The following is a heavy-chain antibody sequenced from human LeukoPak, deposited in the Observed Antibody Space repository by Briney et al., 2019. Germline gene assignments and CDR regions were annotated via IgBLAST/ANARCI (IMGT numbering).Heavy chain of an antibody. CDR1: GGPISAYY. V-gene: IGHV4-4*09. Sequence: SETLSLTCTVTGGPISAYYWNWIRQSPGKGLEWIGHTCSGTTTYNPSLKSRVTISVDTSKNEFSLKLSSVTTADTAVYYCARRLRTYSDYWGQGSLVTASS. J-gene: IGHJ4*02. CDR2: TCSGTT. CDR3: ARRLRTYSDY.